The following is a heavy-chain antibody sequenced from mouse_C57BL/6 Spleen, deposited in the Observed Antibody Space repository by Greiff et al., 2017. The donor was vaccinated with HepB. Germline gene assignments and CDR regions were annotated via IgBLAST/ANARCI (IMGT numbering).Heavy chain of an antibody. CDR1: GYTFTSYW. D-gene: IGHD2-2*01. CDR3: ARRSDYGYHWYFDV. J-gene: IGHJ1*03. CDR2: IDPNSGGT. Sequence: QVQLQQPGAELVKPGASVKLSCKASGYTFTSYWMHWVKQRPGRGLEWIGRIDPNSGGTKYNEKFKSKATLTVDKPSSTAYMQLSSLTSEDSAVYYCARRSDYGYHWYFDVWGTGTTVTVSS. V-gene: IGHV1-72*01.